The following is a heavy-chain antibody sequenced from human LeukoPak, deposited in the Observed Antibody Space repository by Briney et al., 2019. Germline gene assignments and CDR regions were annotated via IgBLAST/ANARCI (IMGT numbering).Heavy chain of an antibody. D-gene: IGHD3-22*01. CDR1: GFTFSSYG. V-gene: IGHV3-33*01. CDR3: ARDMYYYDSSGSLDC. J-gene: IGHJ4*02. Sequence: AMYVRLSCAASGFTFSSYGRQRVRQGPGMGLEGVAVIWYDGSNKYYADSVKGRFTISRDNSKNTLYLQMNSTRAEDTAVYYCARDMYYYDSSGSLDCWGQGTLVTVSS. CDR2: IWYDGSNK.